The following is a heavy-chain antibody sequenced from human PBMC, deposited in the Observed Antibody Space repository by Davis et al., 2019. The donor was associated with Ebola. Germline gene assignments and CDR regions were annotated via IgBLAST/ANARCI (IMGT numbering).Heavy chain of an antibody. V-gene: IGHV4-59*12. CDR2: IYYSGST. J-gene: IGHJ5*02. Sequence: SETLSLTCTVSGGSISSYYWSWIRQPPGKGLEWIGYIYYSGSTNYNPSLKSRVTISVDTSKNQFSLKLSSVTAADTAVYYCARGGWGYCSSTSCYNWFDPWGQGTLVTVSS. CDR1: GGSISSYY. D-gene: IGHD2-2*01. CDR3: ARGGWGYCSSTSCYNWFDP.